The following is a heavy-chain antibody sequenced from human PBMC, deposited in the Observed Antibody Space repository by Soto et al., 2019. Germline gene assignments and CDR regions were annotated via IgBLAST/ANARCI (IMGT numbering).Heavy chain of an antibody. V-gene: IGHV1-2*02. CDR2: INPNSGGT. Sequence: GASVKVSCKASGYTFTGYYIHWVRQAPGQGLEWMGWINPNSGGTDHPQKFQGRVTMTRDSSSTTTYMELSSLRYDDTAVYYCARGNSGDDEQFDYWGQATPVTVSS. J-gene: IGHJ4*02. D-gene: IGHD5-12*01. CDR1: GYTFTGYY. CDR3: ARGNSGDDEQFDY.